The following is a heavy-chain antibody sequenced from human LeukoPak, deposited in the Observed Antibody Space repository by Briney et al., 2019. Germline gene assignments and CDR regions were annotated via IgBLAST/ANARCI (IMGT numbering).Heavy chain of an antibody. J-gene: IGHJ4*02. D-gene: IGHD1-26*01. Sequence: GRSLRLSCAASGFTFSINAMSWVRQAPGKGLEWVSVISGGGGTTYYADSVKGRFTISRDNSKNTLYLQMNSLGAEDTALYYCAKVVGGSLEWLNYFDYWGQGTLVTVSS. V-gene: IGHV3-23*01. CDR3: AKVVGGSLEWLNYFDY. CDR2: ISGGGGTT. CDR1: GFTFSINA.